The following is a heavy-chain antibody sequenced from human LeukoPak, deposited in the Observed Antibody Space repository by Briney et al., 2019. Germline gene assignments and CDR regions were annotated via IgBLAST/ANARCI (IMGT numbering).Heavy chain of an antibody. V-gene: IGHV4-39*01. D-gene: IGHD3-22*01. J-gene: IGHJ4*02. Sequence: SETLSLTCTVSGDSISPSSYFWAWLRQSPGKGLEWIGNIFYSGRAYYNPSLESRVTMSIDTSKNQFSLNLNSVTATDTAVYYCARRQYYDGVDYWGQGILVTVSS. CDR2: IFYSGRA. CDR3: ARRQYYDGVDY. CDR1: GDSISPSSYF.